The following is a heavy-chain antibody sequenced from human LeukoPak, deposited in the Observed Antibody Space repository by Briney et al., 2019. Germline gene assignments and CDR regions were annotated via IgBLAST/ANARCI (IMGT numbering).Heavy chain of an antibody. J-gene: IGHJ4*02. V-gene: IGHV1-2*06. CDR1: GYTFTGYY. Sequence: ASVKVSCKASGYTFTGYYMHWVRQAPGQGLEWMGRINPNSGGTNYAQKFQGRVTMTRDTSISTAYMELSRLRSDDTAVYYCASPPRGYSGSHFDYWGQGTLVTVSS. CDR3: ASPPRGYSGSHFDY. CDR2: INPNSGGT. D-gene: IGHD1-26*01.